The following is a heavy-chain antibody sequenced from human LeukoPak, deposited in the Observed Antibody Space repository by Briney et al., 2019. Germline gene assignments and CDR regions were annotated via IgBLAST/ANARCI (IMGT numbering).Heavy chain of an antibody. CDR1: GLSFSAYA. CDR3: TRDRAQQYFEY. J-gene: IGHJ4*02. V-gene: IGHV3-23*01. CDR2: ISGGGAKT. D-gene: IGHD1-1*01. Sequence: PGGSLRLSCAASGLSFSAYAMGWVRQAPGKGLEWVSIISGGGAKTYYADSVKGRFTISRDNSENTVYLQMNSLRAEDTAVYYCTRDRAQQYFEYWGQGTLVTVSS.